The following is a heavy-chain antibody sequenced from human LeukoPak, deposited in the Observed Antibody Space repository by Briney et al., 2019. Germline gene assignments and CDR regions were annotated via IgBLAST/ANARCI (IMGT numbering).Heavy chain of an antibody. CDR1: GFTLSSYW. Sequence: GGSLRLSCAASGFTLSSYWMHWVRQAPGKGLVWVSRINSDGSSTGYADSVKGRFTISRDSAKNTLYLQMNSLRAEDTAVYYCGGSGSSDDYWGQGTLVTVSS. CDR2: INSDGSST. D-gene: IGHD3-10*01. J-gene: IGHJ4*02. CDR3: GGSGSSDDY. V-gene: IGHV3-74*01.